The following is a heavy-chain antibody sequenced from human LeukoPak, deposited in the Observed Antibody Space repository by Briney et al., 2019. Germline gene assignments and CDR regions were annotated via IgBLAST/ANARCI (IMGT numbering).Heavy chain of an antibody. D-gene: IGHD6-19*01. CDR3: AKDMSRWSSGWPSFDY. CDR1: GFTFDDYA. CDR2: ISWNSGSI. V-gene: IGHV3-9*01. Sequence: AGRSLRLSCAASGFTFDDYAMPWVRQAPGKGLEWVSGISWNSGSIGYADSVKGRFTISRDNAKNSLYLQMNSLRAEDTALYYCAKDMSRWSSGWPSFDYWGQGTLVTVSS. J-gene: IGHJ4*02.